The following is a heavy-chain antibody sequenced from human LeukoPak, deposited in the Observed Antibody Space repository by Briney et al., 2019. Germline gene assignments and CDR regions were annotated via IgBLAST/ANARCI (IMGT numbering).Heavy chain of an antibody. CDR2: ISAYNGNT. CDR1: GYTFTSYG. J-gene: IGHJ4*02. V-gene: IGHV1-18*01. CDR3: ARAFSPTYYYDSSGYYLDY. Sequence: ASVNVSCKASGYTFTSYGISWVRQAPGQGLEWMGWISAYNGNTNYAQKLQGRVTMTTDTSTSTAYMELRSLRSDDTAVYYCARAFSPTYYYDSSGYYLDYWGQGTLVTVSS. D-gene: IGHD3-22*01.